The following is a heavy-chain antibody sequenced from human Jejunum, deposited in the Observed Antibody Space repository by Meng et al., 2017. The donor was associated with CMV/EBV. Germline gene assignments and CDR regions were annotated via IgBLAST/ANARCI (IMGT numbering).Heavy chain of an antibody. Sequence: KASGYTFSDYFIQWMRQAPGQGLEWLGWIKLSSGETNYAQKFQGRVTMTRDTSVSTAYTELNSLRSDDTAVYYCVPYSGSSFRFDPWGQGTQVTVSS. CDR2: IKLSSGET. V-gene: IGHV1-2*02. CDR3: VPYSGSSFRFDP. CDR1: GYTFSDYF. D-gene: IGHD5-12*01. J-gene: IGHJ5*02.